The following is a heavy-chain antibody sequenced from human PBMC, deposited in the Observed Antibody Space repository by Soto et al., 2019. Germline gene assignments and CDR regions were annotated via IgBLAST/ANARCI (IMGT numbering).Heavy chain of an antibody. D-gene: IGHD6-6*01. CDR2: IYYSGST. Sequence: SETLSLTCTVSGGSISSGGYYWSWIRQHPGKGLEWIGYIYYSGSTYYNPSLKSRVTISVDTSKDQFSLKLSSVTAADTAVYYCARAWVEYSSSSVFDYWGQGTLVTVSS. V-gene: IGHV4-31*03. J-gene: IGHJ4*02. CDR3: ARAWVEYSSSSVFDY. CDR1: GGSISSGGYY.